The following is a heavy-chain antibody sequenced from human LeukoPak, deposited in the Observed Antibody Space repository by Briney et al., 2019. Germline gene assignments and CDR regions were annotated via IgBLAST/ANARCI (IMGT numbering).Heavy chain of an antibody. CDR1: GFTFSDAW. CDR2: IKSKTDGGTT. V-gene: IGHV3-15*01. Sequence: GGSLRLSCGASGFTFSDAWMTWVRQAPGKGLECVGLIKSKTDGGTTDYAAPVKGRFTISGDDSKNTLYLQMNSLKTEDTAVYYCTTVSPRSGLDHWGQGTLVTVSS. D-gene: IGHD2-15*01. CDR3: TTVSPRSGLDH. J-gene: IGHJ4*02.